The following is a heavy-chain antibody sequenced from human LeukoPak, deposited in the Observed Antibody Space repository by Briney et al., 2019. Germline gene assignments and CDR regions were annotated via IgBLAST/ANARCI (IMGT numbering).Heavy chain of an antibody. CDR3: ARGYYDSSGYYYFDY. D-gene: IGHD3-22*01. V-gene: IGHV1-46*01. CDR1: GYTFTNYY. CDR2: INPSGGST. J-gene: IGHJ4*02. Sequence: ASVKVSCKTSGYTFTNYYVHWVRQAPGHGLEWMGIINPSGGSTRYAQKFQGRVTMTRDTSMSTVYMEVSSLRSEDTAVYSCARGYYDSSGYYYFDYWGPGTLVTVSS.